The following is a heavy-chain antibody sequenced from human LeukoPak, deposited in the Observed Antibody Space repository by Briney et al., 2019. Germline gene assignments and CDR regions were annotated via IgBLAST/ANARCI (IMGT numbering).Heavy chain of an antibody. D-gene: IGHD3-10*02. CDR1: GGSFSGYY. J-gene: IGHJ6*03. CDR2: INHSGST. V-gene: IGHV4-34*01. CDR3: ARHVRSPGALYYMDV. Sequence: PSETLSLTCAVYGGSFSGYYWSWIRQPPGKGLEWIGEINHSGSTNYNPSLKSRVTISVDTSKNQFSLKLSSVTAADTAVYYCARHVRSPGALYYMDVWGKGTTVTVSS.